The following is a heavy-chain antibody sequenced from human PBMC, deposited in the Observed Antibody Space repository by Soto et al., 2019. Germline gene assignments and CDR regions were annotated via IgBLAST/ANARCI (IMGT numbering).Heavy chain of an antibody. CDR1: GYTFTSYD. V-gene: IGHV1-8*01. D-gene: IGHD4-17*01. Sequence: ASVKVSCKASGYTFTSYDINWVRQATGQGLEYLGWMNPNSGNTGYVQKFQGRVTMTRDTSISTAYMELSSLRSEDTAVYYCARGIKYGDYSEWYDPWGQGTLVTVSS. J-gene: IGHJ5*02. CDR3: ARGIKYGDYSEWYDP. CDR2: MNPNSGNT.